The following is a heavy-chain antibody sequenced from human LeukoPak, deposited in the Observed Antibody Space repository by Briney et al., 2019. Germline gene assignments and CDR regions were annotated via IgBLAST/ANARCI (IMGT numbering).Heavy chain of an antibody. Sequence: PGGSLRLSCAASGFTFDDYGMSWVRQAPGKGLEWVSGINWNGGSTGYADSVKGRFTISRDNAKNSLYLQMNSLRAEDTALYYCARDFMSRYCSSTSCYTFDYWGQGTLVTVSS. J-gene: IGHJ4*02. CDR3: ARDFMSRYCSSTSCYTFDY. D-gene: IGHD2-2*01. CDR1: GFTFDDYG. V-gene: IGHV3-20*04. CDR2: INWNGGST.